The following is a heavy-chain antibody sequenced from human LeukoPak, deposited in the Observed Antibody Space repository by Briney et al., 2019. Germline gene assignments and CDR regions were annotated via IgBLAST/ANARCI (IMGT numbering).Heavy chain of an antibody. Sequence: ASVKVSCKASGYTFTGYYMHWVRQAPGQGLEWMGWINPNSGGTNYAQKFQGRVTMTRDTSISTAYMELSRLRSDDTAVYYCARDREGYCSGGSCYSNAFDIWGQGTMVTVSS. V-gene: IGHV1-2*02. CDR2: INPNSGGT. CDR3: ARDREGYCSGGSCYSNAFDI. CDR1: GYTFTGYY. J-gene: IGHJ3*02. D-gene: IGHD2-15*01.